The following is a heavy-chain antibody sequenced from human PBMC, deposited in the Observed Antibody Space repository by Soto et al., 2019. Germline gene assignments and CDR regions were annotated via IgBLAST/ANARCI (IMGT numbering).Heavy chain of an antibody. D-gene: IGHD3-3*01. V-gene: IGHV4-59*01. Sequence: PSETLSLTCSVSGGSISDYYWSWIRQSPGKGLEYIAYSSYGGITNLNAALNGRVTMSIDTSKNQFSLKATSLTAADTAVYYCGRARKAPYITGGFDSWGQGTLVTVSS. CDR2: SSYGGIT. J-gene: IGHJ4*02. CDR3: GRARKAPYITGGFDS. CDR1: GGSISDYY.